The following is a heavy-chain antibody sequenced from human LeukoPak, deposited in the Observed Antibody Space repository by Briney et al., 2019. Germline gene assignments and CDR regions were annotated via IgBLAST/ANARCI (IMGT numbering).Heavy chain of an antibody. CDR3: ERGHYRKVVVTAPHFDY. J-gene: IGHJ4*02. V-gene: IGHV3-11*01. D-gene: IGHD2-21*02. Sequence: GGSLRLSCAASGFTFSDYYMSWIRQAPGKGLEWVSYISSSGSTIYYADSVKGRFTISRDNAKNSLYLQMNSLRAEDTAVYYCERGHYRKVVVTAPHFDYWGQGTLVTVSS. CDR1: GFTFSDYY. CDR2: ISSSGSTI.